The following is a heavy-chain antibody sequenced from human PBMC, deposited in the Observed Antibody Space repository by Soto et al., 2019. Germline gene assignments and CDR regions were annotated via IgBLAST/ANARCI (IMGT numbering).Heavy chain of an antibody. J-gene: IGHJ2*01. D-gene: IGHD5-12*01. V-gene: IGHV1-18*01. CDR1: GHTFTSYG. CDR3: AISYSNYWYFNL. Sequence: ASVKVSCKASGHTFTSYGISWVRQAPGQGLEWMGWISAYNANTNYAQKLQGRVTMTTDTSTSTAYMELRSLRSDDTAVYYCAISYSNYWYFNLWGRGTLVTVSS. CDR2: ISAYNANT.